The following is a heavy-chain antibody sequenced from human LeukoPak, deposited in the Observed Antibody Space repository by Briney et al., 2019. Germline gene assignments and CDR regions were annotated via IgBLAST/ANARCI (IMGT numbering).Heavy chain of an antibody. CDR3: ARYCGGDCFGMDV. CDR2: IKQDGSEK. V-gene: IGHV3-7*01. CDR1: GFTFSDYY. D-gene: IGHD2-21*01. J-gene: IGHJ6*02. Sequence: GGSLRLSCAASGFTFSDYYMSWIRQAPGKGLEWVANIKQDGSEKYSVDSVKGRFTISRDNAKNSLYLQMNSLRTEDTAVYYCARYCGGDCFGMDVWGQGTSVTVSS.